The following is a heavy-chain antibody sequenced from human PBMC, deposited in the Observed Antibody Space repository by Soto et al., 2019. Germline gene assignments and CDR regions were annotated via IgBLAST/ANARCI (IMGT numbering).Heavy chain of an antibody. J-gene: IGHJ4*02. CDR2: VSFDGNNQ. CDR1: GLPLSFYV. V-gene: IGHV3-30*03. CDR3: DILYVWGSDFDL. D-gene: IGHD3-16*01. Sequence: QEQVVESGGGVVQTGRSLRLSCAGSGLPLSFYVVHWVRQAPGKGLEWVAVVSFDGNNQYYSDFAKGRLTISRDNSKNTVVLQMNSLRPEDTAIYYCDILYVWGSDFDLWGQGTPVTVSS.